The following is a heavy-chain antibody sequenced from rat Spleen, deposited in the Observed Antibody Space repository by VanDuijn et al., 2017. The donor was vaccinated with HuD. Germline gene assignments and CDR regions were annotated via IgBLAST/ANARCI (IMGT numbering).Heavy chain of an antibody. Sequence: EVQLVESGGGLVQPGRSLKLSCVASGFTFNNYWMGWVRQAPGKGLEWIGEINKDSRTKKYSPSLKDKFSISRDNAQNTLYLQMTKLGSEDTAIYYCVREDRGVDYWGQGVMVTVSS. J-gene: IGHJ2*01. CDR2: INKDSRTK. CDR1: GFTFNNYW. CDR3: VREDRGVDY. V-gene: IGHV4-2*01.